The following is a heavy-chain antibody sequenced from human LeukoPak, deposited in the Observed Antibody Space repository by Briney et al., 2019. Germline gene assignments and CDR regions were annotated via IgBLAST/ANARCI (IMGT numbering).Heavy chain of an antibody. D-gene: IGHD3-10*01. Sequence: SETLSLTCTVSDGSISSYYWSWIRQPPGEGLEWIGYIYYTGSTNYNPSLKSRVTMSVDTSKNQFSLKLGSVTTADTAVYYCARQIYGSGSYYPLDYWGQGILVTVSS. V-gene: IGHV4-59*01. J-gene: IGHJ4*02. CDR2: IYYTGST. CDR1: DGSISSYY. CDR3: ARQIYGSGSYYPLDY.